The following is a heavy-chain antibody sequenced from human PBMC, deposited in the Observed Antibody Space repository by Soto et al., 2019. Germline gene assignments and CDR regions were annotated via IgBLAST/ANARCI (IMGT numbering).Heavy chain of an antibody. CDR1: EFAFNYYS. Sequence: LRLSCAASEFAFNYYSMNWVRQAPGKGLEWVSYISSSSSTRNYADSVKGRFTISGDNAKNSLYLQMNSLRDEDTAVYYCARVRREYYYYYYGMDDWGQGTTVTVSS. J-gene: IGHJ6*02. V-gene: IGHV3-48*02. CDR2: ISSSSSTR. CDR3: ARVRREYYYYYYGMDD.